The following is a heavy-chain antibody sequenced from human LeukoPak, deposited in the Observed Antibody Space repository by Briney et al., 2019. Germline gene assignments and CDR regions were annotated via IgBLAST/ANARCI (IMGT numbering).Heavy chain of an antibody. CDR2: IYPGGST. CDR1: GGSISSGPYY. V-gene: IGHV4-61*02. J-gene: IGHJ4*02. CDR3: ARHVFGGEAARPYYFDY. D-gene: IGHD6-6*01. Sequence: SQTLSLTCTVSGGSISSGPYYWSWIRQPAGKGLEWIGRIYPGGSTNYNPSLKSRVTISVDTSKNQFSLKLSSVTAADTAVYYCARHVFGGEAARPYYFDYWGQGTLVAVSS.